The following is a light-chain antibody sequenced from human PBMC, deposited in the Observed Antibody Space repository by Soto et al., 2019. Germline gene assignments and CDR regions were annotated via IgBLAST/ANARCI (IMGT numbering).Light chain of an antibody. CDR2: SAS. V-gene: IGKV3-15*01. J-gene: IGKJ1*01. Sequence: EIVLTQSPGTLSLSPGERATLSCRASQSVGNNYLAWYQQKPGQAPRLLIYSASARATGIPARFSGSGSGTEFTLTISSLQSEDFAVYYCQQYNNWHTFGQGTKVDIK. CDR1: QSVGNN. CDR3: QQYNNWHT.